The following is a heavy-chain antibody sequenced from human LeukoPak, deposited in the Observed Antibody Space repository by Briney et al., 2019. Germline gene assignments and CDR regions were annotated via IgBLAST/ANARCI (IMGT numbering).Heavy chain of an antibody. D-gene: IGHD4-17*01. V-gene: IGHV3-23*01. CDR2: ITGSGGSA. CDR1: GFSFSNYA. Sequence: GGSLRLSCAASGFSFSNYAMSWVRQAPGKGLEWVSAITGSGGSASYADSVKGRFTISRDNSKNTLYLQMNSLRVEDTAVYYCAKVVSGDYGHQFDYWGQGSLATVSS. J-gene: IGHJ4*02. CDR3: AKVVSGDYGHQFDY.